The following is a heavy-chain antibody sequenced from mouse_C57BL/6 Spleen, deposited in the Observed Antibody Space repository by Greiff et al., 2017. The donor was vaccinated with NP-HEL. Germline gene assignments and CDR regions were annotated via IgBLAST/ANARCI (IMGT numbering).Heavy chain of an antibody. CDR2: INPSSGYT. J-gene: IGHJ3*01. Sequence: QVHVKQSGAELAKPGASVKLSCKASGYTFTSYWMHWVKQRPGQGLEWIGYINPSSGYTKSNQKFKDKATLTADKSTSTAYMQVRSLTDEDSAVYYCAREGYAYWGQGTLVTVSA. V-gene: IGHV1-7*01. CDR1: GYTFTSYW. CDR3: AREGYAY.